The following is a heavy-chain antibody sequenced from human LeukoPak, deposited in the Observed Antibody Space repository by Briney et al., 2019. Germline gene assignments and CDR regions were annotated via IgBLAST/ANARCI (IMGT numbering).Heavy chain of an antibody. CDR1: GFTSSNAW. Sequence: PGGSLRLSCAASGFTSSNAWMSSVRQAPGKGLEWVGCIKSKTDGGTTDYAAPVNGRFTISRADSKNTLYLQMNSLKTEDTAVYYCTTDFRLYPEGAPWYYFDFWGQGTLVTVSS. CDR2: IKSKTDGGTT. D-gene: IGHD2-8*01. V-gene: IGHV3-15*01. CDR3: TTDFRLYPEGAPWYYFDF. J-gene: IGHJ4*02.